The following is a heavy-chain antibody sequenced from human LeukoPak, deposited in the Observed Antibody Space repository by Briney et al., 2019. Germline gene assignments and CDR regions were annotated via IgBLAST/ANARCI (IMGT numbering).Heavy chain of an antibody. J-gene: IGHJ3*02. V-gene: IGHV4-34*01. CDR2: INHSGST. CDR1: GGSFSGYY. Sequence: SETLSLTCAVYGGSFSGYYWSWIRQPPGKGLEWIGEINHSGSTNYNPSLKGRVTISVDTSKNQFSLKLSSVTAADTAVYYCARVNAVSSAGAFDIWGQGTMVTVSS. D-gene: IGHD2-2*01. CDR3: ARVNAVSSAGAFDI.